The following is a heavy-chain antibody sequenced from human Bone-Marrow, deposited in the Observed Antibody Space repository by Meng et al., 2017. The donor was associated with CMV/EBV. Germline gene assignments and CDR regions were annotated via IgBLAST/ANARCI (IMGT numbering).Heavy chain of an antibody. CDR3: ARWRMVRGDLDY. D-gene: IGHD3-10*01. J-gene: IGHJ4*02. Sequence: GGSLRLSCAVSGITFRSYGMHWVRQAPGKGLEWVAGIWYDGSKKYYADSVKGRFTISRDNAKNSLYLQMNSLRAEDTAVYYCARWRMVRGDLDYWGQGTLVTVSS. V-gene: IGHV3-33*01. CDR1: GITFRSYG. CDR2: IWYDGSKK.